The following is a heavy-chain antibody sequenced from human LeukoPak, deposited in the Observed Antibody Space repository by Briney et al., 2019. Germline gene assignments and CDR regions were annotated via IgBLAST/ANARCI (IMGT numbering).Heavy chain of an antibody. V-gene: IGHV3-11*04. D-gene: IGHD3-16*02. Sequence: GGSLRLSCAASGFTFSDYYMSWIRQAPGKGLEWVSYISSSGSMISDADSVKGRFTISRDNAKKSLYLQMNSLRAEDTAVYYCARANYDYVWGSYRSYYFDYWGQGTLVTVSS. CDR1: GFTFSDYY. CDR2: ISSSGSMI. CDR3: ARANYDYVWGSYRSYYFDY. J-gene: IGHJ4*02.